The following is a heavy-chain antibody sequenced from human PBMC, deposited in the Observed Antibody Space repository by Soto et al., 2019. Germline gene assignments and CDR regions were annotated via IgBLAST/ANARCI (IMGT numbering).Heavy chain of an antibody. J-gene: IGHJ4*02. CDR2: ISWNSGSI. CDR1: GFTFDDYA. D-gene: IGHD1-7*01. CDR3: AKGGYNWNSYLHY. V-gene: IGHV3-9*01. Sequence: GGSLRLSCAASGFTFDDYAMHWVRQAPGKGLEWVSGISWNSGSIGYADSVKGRFTISRDNAKNSLYLHMNSLRAEDTALYYCAKGGYNWNSYLHYWGQGTLVTVSS.